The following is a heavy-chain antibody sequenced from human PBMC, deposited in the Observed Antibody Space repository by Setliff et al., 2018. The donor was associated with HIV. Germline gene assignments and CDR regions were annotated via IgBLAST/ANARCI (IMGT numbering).Heavy chain of an antibody. D-gene: IGHD3-3*01. J-gene: IGHJ6*03. CDR3: ANDEVGFCNFWSGYPKGGRGYYMDV. CDR2: ISDDGSRK. CDR1: GITFSSYG. Sequence: PGGSLRLSCAASGITFSSYGMQWVRQGPGKGLEWVAGISDDGSRKYYADSVKGRFTVSRDNSKDTLYLQMDSLRAEDTAVYYCANDEVGFCNFWSGYPKGGRGYYMDVWGKGTTVTVSS. V-gene: IGHV3-30*18.